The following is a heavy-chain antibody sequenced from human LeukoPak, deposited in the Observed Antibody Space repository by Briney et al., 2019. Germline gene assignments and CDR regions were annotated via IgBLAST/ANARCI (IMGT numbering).Heavy chain of an antibody. J-gene: IGHJ4*02. CDR3: ARDQPRSPRGYSGYDPGDY. Sequence: ASVKVSCKASGYTFTSYGISWVRQAPGQGLEWMGWISAYNGNTNYAQKLQGRVTMTTDTSTSTAYMELRSLRSDDTAVYYCARDQPRSPRGYSGYDPGDYWGQGTLVTVSS. V-gene: IGHV1-18*01. D-gene: IGHD5-12*01. CDR2: ISAYNGNT. CDR1: GYTFTSYG.